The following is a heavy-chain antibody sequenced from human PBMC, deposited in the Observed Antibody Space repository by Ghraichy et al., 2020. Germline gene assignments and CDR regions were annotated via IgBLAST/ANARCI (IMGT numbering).Heavy chain of an antibody. D-gene: IGHD3-10*01. CDR1: GGSFSGYY. CDR3: ARVGYYYGSGSYYRPLDY. V-gene: IGHV4-34*01. J-gene: IGHJ4*02. Sequence: SETLSLTCAVYGGSFSGYYWSWIRQPPGKGLEWIGEINHSGSTNYNPSLKSRVTISVDTSKNQFSLKLSSVTAADTAVYYCARVGYYYGSGSYYRPLDYWGQGTLVTVSS. CDR2: INHSGST.